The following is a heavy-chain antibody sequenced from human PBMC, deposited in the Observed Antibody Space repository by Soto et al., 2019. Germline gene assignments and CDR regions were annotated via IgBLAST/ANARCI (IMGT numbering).Heavy chain of an antibody. V-gene: IGHV1-18*01. CDR1: GSTFISYG. Sequence: VQLVQSGAEVKKTGASVEVSCKASGSTFISYGISWVRQAPGQGLEWTGWLSPYNGKTYNAQKFQGRFTMTKDTSTTTAYMEVRSLKSDDTAFFYWARAGFNTSWICLLATGAHGVEIDCWGQGTLVTVSS. CDR3: ARAGFNTSWICLLATGAHGVEIDC. D-gene: IGHD6-13*01. J-gene: IGHJ4*02. CDR2: LSPYNGKT.